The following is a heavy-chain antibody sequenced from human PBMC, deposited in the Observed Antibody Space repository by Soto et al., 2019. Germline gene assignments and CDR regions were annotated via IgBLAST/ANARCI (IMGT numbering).Heavy chain of an antibody. CDR1: GYTFTSYY. J-gene: IGHJ4*02. V-gene: IGHV1-46*01. CDR2: INPSGGST. CDR3: AKGHYDILTGLDY. D-gene: IGHD3-9*01. Sequence: ASVKVSCKASGYTFTSYYMHWVRQAPGQGLEWMGIINPSGGSTSYAQKFQGRFTISRDNSTNTLYLQMNRLRVEDTAVYYCAKGHYDILTGLDYWGQGILVTVSS.